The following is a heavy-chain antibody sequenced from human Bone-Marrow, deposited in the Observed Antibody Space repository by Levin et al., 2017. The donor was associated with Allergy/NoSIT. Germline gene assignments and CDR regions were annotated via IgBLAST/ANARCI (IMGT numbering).Heavy chain of an antibody. Sequence: GGSLRLSCEASGFTFEDYGMHWVRQVPGKGLQWVSGITAKSDNIGYADSVKGRFTVSRDNAKKSLFLQMNSLRPEDTALYYCAKVRAAASGTGYFDSWGQGDWVTVSS. V-gene: IGHV3-9*01. CDR3: AKVRAAASGTGYFDS. CDR1: GFTFEDYG. D-gene: IGHD1-26*01. J-gene: IGHJ4*02. CDR2: ITAKSDNI.